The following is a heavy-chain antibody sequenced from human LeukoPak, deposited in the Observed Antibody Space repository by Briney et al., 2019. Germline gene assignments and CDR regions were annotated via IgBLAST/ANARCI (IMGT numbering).Heavy chain of an antibody. J-gene: IGHJ4*02. CDR3: ANLGKYCRGFSCYK. CDR2: IKQDGSEK. V-gene: IGHV3-7*03. D-gene: IGHD2-2*02. Sequence: GGSLRLSCAAYGFTFSSYWMSWVRQAPGKGLQWVANIKQDGSEKYYVDSVRGRFTVCRDNSINTVYLQMNSLRAEDTAVYYCANLGKYCRGFSCYKWGQGTLVTVSS. CDR1: GFTFSSYW.